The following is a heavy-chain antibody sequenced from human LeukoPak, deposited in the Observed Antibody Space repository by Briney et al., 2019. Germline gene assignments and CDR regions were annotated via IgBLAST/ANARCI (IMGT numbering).Heavy chain of an antibody. V-gene: IGHV4-39*01. CDR1: GGPISSSSYY. CDR2: IYYSGST. CDR3: VRSRGHYVFPNTWFDP. D-gene: IGHD3-3*01. Sequence: SETLSLTCTVSGGPISSSSYYWGWIRPPPGKGREWSGSIYYSGSTYYNTSVKGQVTIVVDTSKNQFSLTLSSVTAADTAVYYCVRSRGHYVFPNTWFDPWGQGTLVTVSS. J-gene: IGHJ5*02.